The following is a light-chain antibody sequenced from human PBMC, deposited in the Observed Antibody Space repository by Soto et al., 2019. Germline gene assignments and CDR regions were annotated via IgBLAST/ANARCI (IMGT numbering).Light chain of an antibody. CDR2: GAS. Sequence: EIVLTQSPGTLSLSPGERATLSCRASQSVSSNLLAWYQQKPGQAPRLLIYGASSRATGIPDRFIGSGSGTDFTLTISRLEPEDFAVFYCQQYGSSPITFAQGTRLEIK. V-gene: IGKV3-20*01. CDR1: QSVSSNL. CDR3: QQYGSSPIT. J-gene: IGKJ5*01.